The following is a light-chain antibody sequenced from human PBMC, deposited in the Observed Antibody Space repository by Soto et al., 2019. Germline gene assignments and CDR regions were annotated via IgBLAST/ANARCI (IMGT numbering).Light chain of an antibody. CDR1: QSVTSNY. CDR2: GAS. CDR3: QQRSSWPPIT. J-gene: IGKJ5*01. V-gene: IGKV3D-20*02. Sequence: ILLTHSPGTLAVAAVERATLSCGASQSVTSNYLAWYQQKPGQAPRLLIYGASRRATGIPDRFIGSGSGTDFTLTISRLEPEDYAVYYCQQRSSWPPITFGQGTRLEIK.